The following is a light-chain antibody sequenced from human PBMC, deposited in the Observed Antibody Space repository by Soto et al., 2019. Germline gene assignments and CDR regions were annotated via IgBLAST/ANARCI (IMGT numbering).Light chain of an antibody. CDR3: QSYDSSLSGGV. V-gene: IGLV1-40*01. J-gene: IGLJ3*02. CDR2: GNS. CDR1: SSNIGAGYD. Sequence: QSVLTQPPSVSGAPGQRVTISCTGSSSNIGAGYDVHWYQQLPGTAPKLLIYGNSNRPSGVPDRFSGSKSGTSASLAITGPRAEDEAGYYCQSYDSSLSGGVFGGGTKLTVL.